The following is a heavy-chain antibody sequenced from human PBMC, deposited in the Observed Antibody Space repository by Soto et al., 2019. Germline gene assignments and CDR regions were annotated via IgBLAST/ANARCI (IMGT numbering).Heavy chain of an antibody. CDR3: AAPLNNYYYYGMDV. CDR1: GFTFTSSA. V-gene: IGHV1-58*01. Sequence: SVEVSCKASGFTFTSSAVQWVRQARGQRLEWIGWIVVGSGNTNYAQKFQERVTITRDMSTSTAYMELSSLRSEDTAVYYCAAPLNNYYYYGMDVWGQGTTVTVSS. J-gene: IGHJ6*02. CDR2: IVVGSGNT.